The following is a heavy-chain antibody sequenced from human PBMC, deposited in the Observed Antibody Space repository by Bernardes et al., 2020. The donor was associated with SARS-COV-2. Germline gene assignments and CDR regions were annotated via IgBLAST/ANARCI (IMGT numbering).Heavy chain of an antibody. Sequence: GSLRLSCAASGFTFSSYGMHWVRQAPGKGLEWVAVIWYDGSNKYYADSVKGRFTISRDNSKNTLYLQMNSLRAEDTAVYYCAREWGSSSRYYYYGMDVWGQGTTVTVSS. D-gene: IGHD6-6*01. CDR2: IWYDGSNK. CDR3: AREWGSSSRYYYYGMDV. CDR1: GFTFSSYG. V-gene: IGHV3-33*01. J-gene: IGHJ6*02.